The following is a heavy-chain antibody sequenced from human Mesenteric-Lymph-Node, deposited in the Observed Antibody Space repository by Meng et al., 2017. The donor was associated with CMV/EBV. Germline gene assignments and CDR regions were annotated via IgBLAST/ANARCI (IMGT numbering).Heavy chain of an antibody. CDR3: ARSHTIFGVVDYGMDV. CDR2: INQDGSEK. V-gene: IGHV3-7*01. J-gene: IGHJ6*02. D-gene: IGHD3-3*01. CDR1: GFTFRSYW. Sequence: GESLKISCAASGFTFRSYWMGWVRQAPGKGLEWVANINQDGSEKYYVDSVKGRFTISRDNAKNSLYLQMNSLRAEDTAVYYCARSHTIFGVVDYGMDVWGQGTTVTVSS.